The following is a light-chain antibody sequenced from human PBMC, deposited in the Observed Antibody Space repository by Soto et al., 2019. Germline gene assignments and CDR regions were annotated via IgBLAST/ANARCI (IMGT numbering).Light chain of an antibody. CDR3: SSYEGSNNFV. CDR1: SSDVGGYNY. CDR2: GVA. V-gene: IGLV2-8*01. J-gene: IGLJ1*01. Sequence: QSVLTQPPSASGSPGQSVTISCTGTSSDVGGYNYVSWFQQHPGKAPKVIIYGVANRPSGVPDRFSGSKSGNTASLTVSGLQAEDEADYYCSSYEGSNNFVFGTGTKVTVL.